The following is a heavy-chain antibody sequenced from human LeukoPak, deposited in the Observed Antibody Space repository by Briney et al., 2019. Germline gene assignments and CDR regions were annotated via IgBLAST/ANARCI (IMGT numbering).Heavy chain of an antibody. J-gene: IGHJ4*02. V-gene: IGHV4-34*01. Sequence: SETLSLTCAVYGGSFSGYYWSWIRQPPGKGLEWIGGINHSGSTNYNPSLKSRVTISVDTPKNQFSLKLSSVTAADTAVYYCARGGGSPVDYWGQGTLVTVSS. CDR3: ARGGGSPVDY. CDR2: INHSGST. D-gene: IGHD3-10*01. CDR1: GGSFSGYY.